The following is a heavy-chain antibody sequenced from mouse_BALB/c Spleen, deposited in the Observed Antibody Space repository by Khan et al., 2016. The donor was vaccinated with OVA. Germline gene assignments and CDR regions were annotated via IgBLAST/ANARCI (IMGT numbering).Heavy chain of an antibody. Sequence: QMQLEESGPELVKPGASVKMSCKASGYTFTDYVINWVKQRTGQGLEWIGDIFPGGGSSYYNEKFKGKAKLTADKSSNTAYMQLSSLTFEDSVVYVCARGGYSVFAYWGQGTLVTVSA. J-gene: IGHJ3*01. CDR1: GYTFTDYV. V-gene: IGHV1-77*01. D-gene: IGHD1-1*01. CDR3: ARGGYSVFAY. CDR2: IFPGGGSS.